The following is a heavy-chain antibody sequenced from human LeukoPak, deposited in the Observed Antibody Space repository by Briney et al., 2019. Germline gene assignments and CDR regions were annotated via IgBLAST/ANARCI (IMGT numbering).Heavy chain of an antibody. CDR2: IYYSGST. D-gene: IGHD3-16*01. J-gene: IGHJ6*02. CDR1: GGSISSSSYY. CDR3: ARYPWGYYGMDV. V-gene: IGHV4-39*07. Sequence: PSETLSLTCTVPGGSISSSSYYWGWIRQPPGKGLEWIGSIYYSGSTYYNPSLKSRVTISVDTSKNQFSLKLSSVTAADTAVYYCARYPWGYYGMDVWGQGTTVTVSS.